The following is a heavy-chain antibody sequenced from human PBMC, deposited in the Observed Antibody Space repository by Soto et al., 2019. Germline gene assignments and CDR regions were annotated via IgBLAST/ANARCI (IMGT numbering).Heavy chain of an antibody. J-gene: IGHJ5*02. CDR2: ISGSGGST. V-gene: IGHV3-23*01. CDR3: AKGLPERRSAYYRYNWFDP. CDR1: GFTFSSYA. D-gene: IGHD3-3*01. Sequence: GGSLRLSCAASGFTFSSYAMSWIRQAPGKGLEWVSVISGSGGSTYYADSVKGRFTISRDNSKNTLYLQMNNLRAEDTAVYYCAKGLPERRSAYYRYNWFDPWGQGT.